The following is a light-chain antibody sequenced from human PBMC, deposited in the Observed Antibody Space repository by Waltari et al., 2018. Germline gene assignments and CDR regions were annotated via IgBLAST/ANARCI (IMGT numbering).Light chain of an antibody. J-gene: IGKJ4*01. CDR3: QQYNSWPPLT. CDR2: HAS. CDR1: RFVGTN. Sequence: EVLLTQSPATLSVSPGDRATLSCSASRFVGTNLAWYQQKPGQAPRLRIYHASTRATGIPARFSGSGSGTEFSLTISSMQSGDLAVYYGQQYNSWPPLTFGGGTKVEIK. V-gene: IGKV3-15*01.